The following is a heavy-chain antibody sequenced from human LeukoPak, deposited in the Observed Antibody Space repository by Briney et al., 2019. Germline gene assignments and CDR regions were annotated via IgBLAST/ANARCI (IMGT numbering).Heavy chain of an antibody. D-gene: IGHD6-19*01. CDR1: GGSISSSNW. V-gene: IGHV4-4*02. J-gene: IGHJ4*02. CDR3: ARDRGRMTGLYENDY. Sequence: SGTLSLTCAVSGGSISSSNWWSWVRQPPGKGLEWIGEIYHSGSTNYNPSLKSRVTISVDKSKNQFSLKLSSVTAADTAVYYCARDRGRMTGLYENDYWGQGTLVTVSS. CDR2: IYHSGST.